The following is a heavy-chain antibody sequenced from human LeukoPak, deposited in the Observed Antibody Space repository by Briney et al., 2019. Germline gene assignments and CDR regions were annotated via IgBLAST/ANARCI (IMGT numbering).Heavy chain of an antibody. V-gene: IGHV3-33*01. Sequence: PGRSLRLSCAASGFIFRSYGMHWVRQAPGKGLEWVAVIWSDESNKFYADSVRGRFTISRDNSKNTLCLQMNSLRAEDTAMYYCARDLEMLRGVARHYYYAMDVWGKGTTVTVSS. CDR3: ARDLEMLRGVARHYYYAMDV. CDR1: GFIFRSYG. CDR2: IWSDESNK. J-gene: IGHJ6*04. D-gene: IGHD3-10*01.